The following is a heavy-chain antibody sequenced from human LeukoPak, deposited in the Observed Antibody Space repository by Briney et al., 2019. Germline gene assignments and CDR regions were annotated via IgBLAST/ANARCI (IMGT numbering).Heavy chain of an antibody. V-gene: IGHV4-39*01. CDR2: IYYRGST. D-gene: IGHD2-2*01. CDR3: ARHYLSDGILSTFDP. Sequence: SETLSLTCTVSGGSISSSPYYWGWIRQPPGKGLEWIGTIYYRGSTYSHPSLNSRVTISLDTSKNQFSLRLRSVTAADTALYYCARHYLSDGILSTFDPWGKGTLVTVSS. CDR1: GGSISSSPYY. J-gene: IGHJ5*02.